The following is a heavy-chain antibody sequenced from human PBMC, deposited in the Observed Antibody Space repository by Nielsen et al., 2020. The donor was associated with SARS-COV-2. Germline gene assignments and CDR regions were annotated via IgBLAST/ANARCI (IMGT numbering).Heavy chain of an antibody. D-gene: IGHD4-17*01. Sequence: DSVKGRFTISRDNSKNTLYLQMNSLRAEDTAVYYCAKVFLAADYGDYVPIDYWGQGTLVTVSS. J-gene: IGHJ4*02. CDR3: AKVFLAADYGDYVPIDY. V-gene: IGHV3-23*01.